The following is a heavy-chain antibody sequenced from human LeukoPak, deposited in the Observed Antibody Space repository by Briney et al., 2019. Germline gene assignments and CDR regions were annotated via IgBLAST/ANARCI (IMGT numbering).Heavy chain of an antibody. J-gene: IGHJ6*04. V-gene: IGHV3-48*01. CDR1: GFTFSSYS. CDR2: ISSSSTI. CDR3: ARDRGGYCSSTSCYLSEVDV. D-gene: IGHD2-2*01. Sequence: PWGSLRLSCAASGFTFSSYSMNWVRQAPGKGLEWVSYISSSSTIYYADSVKGRFTISRDNAKNSLYLQMNSLRAEDTAVYYCARDRGGYCSSTSCYLSEVDVWGKGTTVTVSS.